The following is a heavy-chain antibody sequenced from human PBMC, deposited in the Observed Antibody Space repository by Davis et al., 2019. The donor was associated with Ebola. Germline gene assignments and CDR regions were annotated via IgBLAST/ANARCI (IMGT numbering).Heavy chain of an antibody. CDR1: GFTFSSYA. CDR3: ARTSPSGYNDY. D-gene: IGHD5-12*01. CDR2: ISYDGSNK. J-gene: IGHJ4*02. V-gene: IGHV3-30*04. Sequence: GGSLRLSCAASGFTFSSYAMHWVRQAPGKGLEWVAVISYDGSNKYYADSVKGRFTISRDNSKNTLYLQMNSLRAEDTAVYYCARTSPSGYNDYWGQGTLVTVSS.